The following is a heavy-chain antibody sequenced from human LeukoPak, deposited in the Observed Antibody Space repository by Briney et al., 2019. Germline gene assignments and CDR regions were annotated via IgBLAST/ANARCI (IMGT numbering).Heavy chain of an antibody. CDR3: ARAPSGCGGTCPSDH. CDR2: IHDNRDS. CDR1: GGSISGNF. V-gene: IGHV4-4*07. J-gene: IGHJ5*02. Sequence: SETLSLTCTVSGGSISGNFWSWIRQPARQGLEWIGRIHDNRDSNQNPSLKSRITMALDTSTNQVSLKLTSVTAADTAVYYCARAPSGCGGTCPSDHWGPGTLVTVSS. D-gene: IGHD2-15*01.